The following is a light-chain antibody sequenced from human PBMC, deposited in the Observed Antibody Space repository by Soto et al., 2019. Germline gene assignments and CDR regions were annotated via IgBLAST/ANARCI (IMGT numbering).Light chain of an antibody. V-gene: IGLV2-8*01. CDR3: SSFAGGNIYV. Sequence: QSALTQPASVSGSPGQSVTISCTGTSXDVGGYNYVSWHQQHPGKAPKLIIYDVTKRPSGIPDRFSGSKSGYTASLTVSGLQAEDEADYYCSSFAGGNIYVFGTGTKVTVL. CDR1: SXDVGGYNY. CDR2: DVT. J-gene: IGLJ1*01.